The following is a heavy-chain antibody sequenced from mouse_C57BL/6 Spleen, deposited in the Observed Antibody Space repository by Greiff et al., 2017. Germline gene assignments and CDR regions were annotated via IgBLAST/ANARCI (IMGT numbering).Heavy chain of an antibody. J-gene: IGHJ4*01. CDR2: ISYDGSN. Sequence: EVKLEESGPGLVKPSQSLSLTCSVTGYSITSGYYWNWIRQFPGNKLEWMGYISYDGSNNYNPSLKNRISITRDTSKNQFFLKLNSVTTEDTATYYCASEYYAMDYWGQGTSVTVSS. CDR3: ASEYYAMDY. V-gene: IGHV3-6*01. CDR1: GYSITSGYY.